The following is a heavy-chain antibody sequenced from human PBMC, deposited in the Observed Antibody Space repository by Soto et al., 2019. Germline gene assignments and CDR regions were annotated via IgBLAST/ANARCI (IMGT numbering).Heavy chain of an antibody. CDR1: GGSFSGYY. V-gene: IGHV4-34*01. CDR3: ARFWAARYLIRYYDFWSGHAYFDY. CDR2: INHSGST. Sequence: SETLSLTCAVYGGSFSGYYCSWIRQPPWKGLEWIGEINHSGSTNYNPSLKSRVTISVDTSKNQFSLKLSSVTAADTAVYYCARFWAARYLIRYYDFWSGHAYFDYWGQGTLVTVSS. D-gene: IGHD3-3*01. J-gene: IGHJ4*02.